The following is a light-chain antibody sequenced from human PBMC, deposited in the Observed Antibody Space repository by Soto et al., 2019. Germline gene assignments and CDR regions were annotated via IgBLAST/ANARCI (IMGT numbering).Light chain of an antibody. Sequence: EIVMTQSPATLSVSPGERATLSCRASQSVNRNLAWYQQKPGQTPRLLIYDASSRATGIPARFRGSGSGTDFTLTISSLQSEDFAVYYCQQYNNWPLTFGGGTNVEIK. J-gene: IGKJ4*01. CDR1: QSVNRN. CDR2: DAS. CDR3: QQYNNWPLT. V-gene: IGKV3-15*01.